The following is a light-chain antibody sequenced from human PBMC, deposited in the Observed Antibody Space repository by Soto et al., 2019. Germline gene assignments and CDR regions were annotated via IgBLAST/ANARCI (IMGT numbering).Light chain of an antibody. J-gene: IGKJ4*01. CDR1: QSLLHSNGYNY. Sequence: DIVLTQSPLSLPVTPGAPASISCRSSQSLLHSNGYNYLDWYLQKPGQSPQLLIYLGSNRASGVPDRFSGSESGREFTLTISRVEAEDVGVYYCMQALQTPPSFGGGTKLEIK. CDR2: LGS. V-gene: IGKV2-28*01. CDR3: MQALQTPPS.